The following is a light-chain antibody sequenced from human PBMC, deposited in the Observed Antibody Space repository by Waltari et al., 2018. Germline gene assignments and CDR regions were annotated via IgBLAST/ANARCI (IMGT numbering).Light chain of an antibody. V-gene: IGKV3-20*01. CDR1: QSVSKS. CDR3: QKYVNLPAT. J-gene: IGKJ1*01. Sequence: DIVLTQSPGTLSFSPGDRATLSCRASQSVSKSLAWYQQKPGQAPRLLIYDASIRATGIPDRFSGSGSGTDFSLTISRLEPEDFAVYYCQKYVNLPATFGQGTKVEIK. CDR2: DAS.